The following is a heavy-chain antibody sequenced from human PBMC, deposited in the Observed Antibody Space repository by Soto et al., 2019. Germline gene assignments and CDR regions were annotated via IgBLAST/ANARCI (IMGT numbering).Heavy chain of an antibody. V-gene: IGHV3-30-3*01. J-gene: IGHJ4*02. D-gene: IGHD2-21*01. Sequence: PGGSLRLSCAASGFTFSSYAMHWVRQAPGKGLEWVAVISYDGSNKYYADSVKGRFTISRDNSKNTLYLQMNSLRAEDTAVYYCARDGGDRFGDFDYWGQGTLVTVSS. CDR3: ARDGGDRFGDFDY. CDR1: GFTFSSYA. CDR2: ISYDGSNK.